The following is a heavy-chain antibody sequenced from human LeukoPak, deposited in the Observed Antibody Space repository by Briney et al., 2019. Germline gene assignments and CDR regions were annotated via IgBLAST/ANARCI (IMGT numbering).Heavy chain of an antibody. Sequence: RASVKVSCKASGYTFTSYGISWVRQAPGQGLEWMGWISAYNGNTNYAQKLQGRVTMTTDTSTSTAYMELRSLRSDDTAVYYCARESLRPRWNSGYDPQNDFDYWGQGTLVTVSS. V-gene: IGHV1-18*01. CDR1: GYTFTSYG. CDR2: ISAYNGNT. D-gene: IGHD5-12*01. J-gene: IGHJ4*02. CDR3: ARESLRPRWNSGYDPQNDFDY.